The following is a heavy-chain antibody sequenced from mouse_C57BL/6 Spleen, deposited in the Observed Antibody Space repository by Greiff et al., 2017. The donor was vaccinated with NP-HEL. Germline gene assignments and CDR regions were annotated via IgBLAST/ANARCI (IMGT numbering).Heavy chain of an antibody. D-gene: IGHD1-1*01. Sequence: EVQGVESGGDLVKPGGSLKLSCAASGFTFSSYGMSWVRQTPDKRLEWVATISSGGSYTYYPDSVKGRFTISRDNAKNTLYLQMSSLKSEDTAMYYCARQIVADAVDYWGQGTSVTVSS. J-gene: IGHJ4*01. CDR3: ARQIVADAVDY. CDR2: ISSGGSYT. CDR1: GFTFSSYG. V-gene: IGHV5-6*01.